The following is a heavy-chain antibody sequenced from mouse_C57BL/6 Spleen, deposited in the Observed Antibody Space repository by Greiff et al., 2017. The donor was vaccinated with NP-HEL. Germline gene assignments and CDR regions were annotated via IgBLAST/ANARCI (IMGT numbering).Heavy chain of an antibody. CDR3: ARRASTIVTPYWYFDV. CDR1: GYTFTSYW. Sequence: QVQLQQPGAELVKPGASVKLSCKASGYTFTSYWMQWVKQRPGQGLEWIGEIDPSDSYTNYNQKFKGKATLTVDTSSSTAYMQLSSLTSEDSAVYYCARRASTIVTPYWYFDVWGTGTTVTVSS. V-gene: IGHV1-50*01. CDR2: IDPSDSYT. D-gene: IGHD2-5*01. J-gene: IGHJ1*03.